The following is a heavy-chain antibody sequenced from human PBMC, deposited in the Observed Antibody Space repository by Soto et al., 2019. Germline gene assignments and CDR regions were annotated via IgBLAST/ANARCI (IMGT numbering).Heavy chain of an antibody. CDR2: VSHDGRNT. J-gene: IGHJ4*02. CDR3: GKGGRQWLVTSDFNY. CDR1: GFTFSDYA. V-gene: IGHV3-30*18. Sequence: VQLVESGGGVVQPGRSLRLSCAASGFTFSDYAMHWVRQAPGKGLEWVAVVSHDGRNTHYADSVKGRFTISRDSSKNTVSVEMTSLRAEDTAVYYCGKGGRQWLVTSDFNYWGQGALVTVSS. D-gene: IGHD6-19*01.